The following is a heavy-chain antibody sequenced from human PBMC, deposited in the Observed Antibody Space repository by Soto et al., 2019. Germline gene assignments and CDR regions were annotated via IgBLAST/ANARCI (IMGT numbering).Heavy chain of an antibody. CDR1: GGSVNSGGYY. Sequence: QVQLQESGPGLVKPSETLSLVCTVSGGSVNSGGYYWSWIRQPPGKGLECLGYIYYRGSTTYNPSLKSRVTISLDTSKNQFSLELSSVTTADTAVYHCARVLGWGGGIDSWGRGTLVTVSS. V-gene: IGHV4-61*08. J-gene: IGHJ4*02. CDR3: ARVLGWGGGIDS. CDR2: IYYRGST. D-gene: IGHD3-16*01.